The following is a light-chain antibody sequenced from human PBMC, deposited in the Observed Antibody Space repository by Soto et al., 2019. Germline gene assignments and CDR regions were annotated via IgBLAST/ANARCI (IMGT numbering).Light chain of an antibody. V-gene: IGKV3-15*01. J-gene: IGKJ2*01. Sequence: EIVMTQSPATLSVSPGERATLSCRASQSVSSNLAWYQQKPGQAPRLLIYGASTRATGIPARFSGSGSGTEVPLTISSLQSEDFAVYYCQQYNNWPLYTFGQGTKLEIK. CDR2: GAS. CDR1: QSVSSN. CDR3: QQYNNWPLYT.